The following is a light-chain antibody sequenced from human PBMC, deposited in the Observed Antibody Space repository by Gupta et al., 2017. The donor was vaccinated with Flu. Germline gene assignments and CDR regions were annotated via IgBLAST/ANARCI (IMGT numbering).Light chain of an antibody. CDR3: QSYDSSRSGVV. V-gene: IGLV1-40*01. Sequence: QSVLTLPPSVSGAPGHRVTIPCTGIRSNIGAGYDVHWYQQRPGTAPKLLIYGNSNRLSGVPDRFSGSKSGTSASLAITGLQAEDEADYYCQSYDSSRSGVVLGGGTKLTVL. CDR2: GNS. J-gene: IGLJ2*01. CDR1: RSNIGAGYD.